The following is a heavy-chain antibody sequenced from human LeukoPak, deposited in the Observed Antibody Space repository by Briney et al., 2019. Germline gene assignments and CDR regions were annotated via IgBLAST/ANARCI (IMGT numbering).Heavy chain of an antibody. Sequence: GGSLRLSCAASGFTFSGYDMSWVRQAPGKGLEWVSAISGSGGSTYYADSVKGRFTISRDNSKNTLDLQMNSLRAEDTAVYYCEGYYYGSGSPDYWGQGTLVTVSS. CDR2: ISGSGGST. CDR1: GFTFSGYD. V-gene: IGHV3-23*01. D-gene: IGHD3-10*01. J-gene: IGHJ4*02. CDR3: EGYYYGSGSPDY.